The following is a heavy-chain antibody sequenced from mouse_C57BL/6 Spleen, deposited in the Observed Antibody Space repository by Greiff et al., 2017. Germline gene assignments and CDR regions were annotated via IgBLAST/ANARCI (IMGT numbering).Heavy chain of an antibody. D-gene: IGHD1-1*01. CDR1: GYTFTSYD. CDR3: ARYSYYYGSSYWYFDV. Sequence: VQLQQSGPELVKPGASVKLSCKASGYTFTSYDINWVKQRPGQGLEWIGWIYPRDGSTKYNEKFKGKATLTVDTSSSTAYMELHILTSEDSAVYFCARYSYYYGSSYWYFDVWGTGTTVTVSS. CDR2: IYPRDGST. V-gene: IGHV1-85*01. J-gene: IGHJ1*03.